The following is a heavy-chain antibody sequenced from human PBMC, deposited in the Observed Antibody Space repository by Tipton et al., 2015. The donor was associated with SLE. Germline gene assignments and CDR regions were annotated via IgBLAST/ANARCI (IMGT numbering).Heavy chain of an antibody. CDR3: VSFGQYSSSFSFDC. V-gene: IGHV3-53*01. J-gene: IGHJ4*02. CDR1: GFTVSSNY. CDR2: IYSGGST. D-gene: IGHD6-6*01. Sequence: SLRLSCAASGFTVSSNYMSWVRQAPGKGLEWVSVIYSGGSTYYADSVKGRFTISRDNSKNTLYLQMNSLRAEDTAVFYCVSFGQYSSSFSFDCWGQGTLVTVSS.